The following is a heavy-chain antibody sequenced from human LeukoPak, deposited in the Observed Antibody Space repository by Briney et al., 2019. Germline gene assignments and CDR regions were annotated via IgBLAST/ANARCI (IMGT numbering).Heavy chain of an antibody. J-gene: IGHJ4*02. V-gene: IGHV3-30*02. CDR3: AKEHTAYDSARSAFDY. CDR2: IRYDGSNK. CDR1: GFTFSSYG. D-gene: IGHD3-22*01. Sequence: RTGGSLRLSCAASGFTFSSYGMHWVRQAPGKGLEWVAFIRYDGSNKYYADSVKGRFTISRDNSKNTLYQQMNSLRAEDTAVYYYAKEHTAYDSARSAFDYWGQGTLVNVSS.